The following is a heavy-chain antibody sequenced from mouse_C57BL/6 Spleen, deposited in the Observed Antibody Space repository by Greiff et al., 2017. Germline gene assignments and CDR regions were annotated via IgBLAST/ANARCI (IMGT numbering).Heavy chain of an antibody. CDR3: ARWDMVTTGSRFDY. CDR2: FLPGSGST. CDR1: GYTFTGYW. D-gene: IGHD2-2*01. V-gene: IGHV1-9*01. Sequence: VQLQQSGAELMKPGASVKLSCKATGYTFTGYWLEWVKQRPGHGLEWIGEFLPGSGSTNYNEKFKGKATFTADTSSNTAYMQLSSLTTEDSAIYYCARWDMVTTGSRFDYWGQGTTLTVSS. J-gene: IGHJ2*01.